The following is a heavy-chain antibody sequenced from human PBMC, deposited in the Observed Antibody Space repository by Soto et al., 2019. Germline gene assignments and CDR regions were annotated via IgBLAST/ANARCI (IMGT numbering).Heavy chain of an antibody. D-gene: IGHD3-10*01. CDR2: IYYTGAT. J-gene: IGHJ6*02. Sequence: SETLSLTCTVSGGSVSGYYWTWIRQPPGKGLEWIGYIYYTGATNYNPSLKSRVIISIDTSKNQFSLKLSSVTAADTAVYYCGRGGGAIPSYYYGMDVWGQGTTVTVS. V-gene: IGHV4-59*02. CDR3: GRGGGAIPSYYYGMDV. CDR1: GGSVSGYY.